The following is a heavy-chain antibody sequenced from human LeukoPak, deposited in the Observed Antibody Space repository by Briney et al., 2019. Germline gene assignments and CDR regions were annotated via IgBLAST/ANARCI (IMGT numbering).Heavy chain of an antibody. CDR1: GYTLTELS. J-gene: IGHJ5*02. CDR2: FDPEDGET. D-gene: IGHD3-22*01. V-gene: IGHV1-24*01. Sequence: GASVKVSCKVSGYTLTELSMHWVRQAPGKGLEWMGGFDPEDGETIYAQKFQGRVTMTEDTSTDTAYMELSSLRSEDTAVYYCATAYDSSDWFDPWGQGTLVTVSS. CDR3: ATAYDSSDWFDP.